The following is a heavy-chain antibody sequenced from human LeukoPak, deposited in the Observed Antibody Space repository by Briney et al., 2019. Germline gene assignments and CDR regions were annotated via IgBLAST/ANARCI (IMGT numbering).Heavy chain of an antibody. V-gene: IGHV3-20*04. D-gene: IGHD3-10*01. Sequence: QPGGSLRLSCAASGFTFDDYGMSWVPQAPGEGLEWGSGMNWNGGRTGYADSVKGRFTITRDNAKNYLYLQVSSLRAEDTAWYYCARGQNYYGSGSQTFDIWGQGTMVTVSS. CDR2: MNWNGGRT. J-gene: IGHJ3*02. CDR1: GFTFDDYG. CDR3: ARGQNYYGSGSQTFDI.